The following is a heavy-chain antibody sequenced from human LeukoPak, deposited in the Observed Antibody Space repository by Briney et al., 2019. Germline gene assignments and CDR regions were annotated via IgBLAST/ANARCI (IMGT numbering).Heavy chain of an antibody. Sequence: SETLSLTCTVSGGSISGHYWSWIRQPPGKGLEWIGFIHYSGSTYYHPSLNSRVTMSIDTSNNQFSLKLSSVTAAHTAIYYCARGGNCSGGTCSSFPGASFEYWGPGTLVTVSS. CDR2: IHYSGST. V-gene: IGHV4-59*11. CDR1: GGSISGHY. CDR3: ARGGNCSGGTCSSFPGASFEY. J-gene: IGHJ4*02. D-gene: IGHD2-15*01.